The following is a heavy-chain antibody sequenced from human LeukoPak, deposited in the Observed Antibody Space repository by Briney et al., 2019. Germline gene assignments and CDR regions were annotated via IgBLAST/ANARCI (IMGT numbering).Heavy chain of an antibody. CDR2: ISTGGGTT. J-gene: IGHJ4*02. CDR3: AKDWAYGDYPPNY. D-gene: IGHD4-17*01. CDR1: GFTFSSHA. V-gene: IGHV3-23*01. Sequence: PGGSLRLSCTASGFTFSSHAMSWVRQAPGKGLECVSSISTGGGTTYYTDSVKGRFTISRDNSKNTLYLQMTSLTAEDTAVYYCAKDWAYGDYPPNYWGQGTLVTVSS.